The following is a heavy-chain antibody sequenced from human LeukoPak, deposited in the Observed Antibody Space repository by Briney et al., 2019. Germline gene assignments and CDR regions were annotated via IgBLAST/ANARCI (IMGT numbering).Heavy chain of an antibody. V-gene: IGHV3-7*01. CDR3: ARDKRPGLDDAFGI. CDR1: GFTFSTYW. CDR2: IKQDGSEK. Sequence: GGSLRLSCAASGFTFSTYWMTWVRQAPGKGLEWMANIKQDGSEKYYVDSVKGRFTISRDNAKNSLYLQMNSLRVEDTAVYYCARDKRPGLDDAFGIWGQGTMVTVSS. J-gene: IGHJ3*02.